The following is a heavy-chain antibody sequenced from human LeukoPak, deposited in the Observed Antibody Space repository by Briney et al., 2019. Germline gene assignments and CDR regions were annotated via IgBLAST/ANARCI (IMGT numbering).Heavy chain of an antibody. J-gene: IGHJ6*02. D-gene: IGHD4-17*01. CDR2: IYYSGST. V-gene: IGHV4-59*01. Sequence: SETLSLTCTVSGGSISSYYWSWIRQPPGKGLEWIGYIYYSGSTNYNPSLKSRVTISVDTSKNQISLKLSSVTAADTAVYYCARVGDYGDYYGMDVWGQGTTVTVSS. CDR1: GGSISSYY. CDR3: ARVGDYGDYYGMDV.